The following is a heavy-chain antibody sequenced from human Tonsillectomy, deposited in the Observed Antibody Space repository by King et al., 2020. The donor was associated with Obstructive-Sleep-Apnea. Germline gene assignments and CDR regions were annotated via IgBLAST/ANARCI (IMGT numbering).Heavy chain of an antibody. D-gene: IGHD4-23*01. V-gene: IGHV3-30*02. CDR2: VRYDGTNV. J-gene: IGHJ6*02. CDR1: GFTFSSYG. CDR3: AKDLVTLSHPYYYYYALDV. Sequence: VQLVESGGGVVQPGGSLRLSCAASGFTFSSYGMHWVRQAPGKGLEWVAFVRYDGTNVYYADSVKGRFTISRDNSKNTLYLQMSSLRAEDTAVYYCAKDLVTLSHPYYYYYALDVWGQGTTVTVSS.